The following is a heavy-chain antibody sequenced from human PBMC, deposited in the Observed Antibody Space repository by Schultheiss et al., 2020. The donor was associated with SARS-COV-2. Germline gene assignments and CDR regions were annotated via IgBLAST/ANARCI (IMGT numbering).Heavy chain of an antibody. D-gene: IGHD3/OR15-3a*01. J-gene: IGHJ5*02. CDR2: ISAYNGNT. CDR1: GYTFTSYG. Sequence: GESLKISCKASGYTFTSYGISWVRQAPGQGLEWMGWISAYNGNTNYAQKLQGRVTMTRNISISTAYMELSSLTSEDTALYYCAREGGDWTGKWFDPWGQGTLVTVSS. CDR3: AREGGDWTGKWFDP. V-gene: IGHV1-18*04.